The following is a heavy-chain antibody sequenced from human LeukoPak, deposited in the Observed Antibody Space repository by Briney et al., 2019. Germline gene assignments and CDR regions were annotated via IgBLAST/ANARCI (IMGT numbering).Heavy chain of an antibody. CDR3: ARHEAYYDILTATYYYYGMDV. CDR2: IDPSDSYT. J-gene: IGHJ6*04. CDR1: GYSFTSYW. Sequence: GESLKISCKGSGYSFTSYWISWVRQMPGKGLEWMGRIDPSDSYTNYSPSFQGHVTISAGKSISTAYLQWSSLKASDTAMYYCARHEAYYDILTATYYYYGMDVWGKGTTVTVSS. D-gene: IGHD3-9*01. V-gene: IGHV5-10-1*01.